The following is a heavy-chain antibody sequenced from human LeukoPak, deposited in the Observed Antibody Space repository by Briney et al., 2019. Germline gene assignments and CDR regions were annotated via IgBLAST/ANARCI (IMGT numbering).Heavy chain of an antibody. CDR1: GFTFSSNA. Sequence: GGSLRLSCAASGFTFSSNAIHWVRQAPGKGLEYVSAISSNGGSTNYANSVKGRFTISRDNSKNTLYLQMGSLRAEDMAVYYCARVGGYYYDSSSDYWGQGTLVTVSS. V-gene: IGHV3-64*01. CDR3: ARVGGYYYDSSSDY. J-gene: IGHJ4*02. CDR2: ISSNGGST. D-gene: IGHD3-22*01.